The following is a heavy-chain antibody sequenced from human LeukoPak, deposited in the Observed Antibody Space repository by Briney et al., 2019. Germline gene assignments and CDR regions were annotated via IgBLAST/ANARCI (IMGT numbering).Heavy chain of an antibody. CDR1: GFTFSSYS. CDR3: ARDRWELRGEAAY. Sequence: GGSLRLSCAASGFTFSSYSMNWVRQAPGKGLEWVSSISSSSSYIYYADSVKGRFTISRDNAKNSLYLQMNSLRAEDTAVYYCARDRWELRGEAAYWGQGTLVTVSS. V-gene: IGHV3-21*01. J-gene: IGHJ4*02. D-gene: IGHD1-26*01. CDR2: ISSSSSYI.